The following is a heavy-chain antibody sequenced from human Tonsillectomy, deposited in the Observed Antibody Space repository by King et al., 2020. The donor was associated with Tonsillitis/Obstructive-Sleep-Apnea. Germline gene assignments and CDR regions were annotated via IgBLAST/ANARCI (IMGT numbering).Heavy chain of an antibody. CDR2: ISYDGSNK. CDR3: ASVVAANDAFDF. J-gene: IGHJ3*01. V-gene: IGHV3-30*15. D-gene: IGHD6-19*01. Sequence: VQLVESGGGVVQPGRSLRLSCAASGFTFSSYAMHWVRPAPGKGLDWVAVISYDGSNKYYADSVKGRFTISRDNSKNTLHLQMSILRAEDTAVYYCASVVAANDAFDFWGQGTMVTVSS. CDR1: GFTFSSYA.